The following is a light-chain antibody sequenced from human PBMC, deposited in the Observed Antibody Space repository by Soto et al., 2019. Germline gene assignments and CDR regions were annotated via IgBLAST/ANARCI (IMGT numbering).Light chain of an antibody. J-gene: IGKJ5*01. CDR3: QQSFSSPPIT. Sequence: DIQMTQSPSSLSASVGDRITITCRASQSVSNFLSWYQQKPGKAPKLLIHSASTLQSGVPSRFSGSGSGTDFTLPISSLQPEDVATYYCQQSFSSPPITFGQGTRLEI. CDR1: QSVSNF. V-gene: IGKV1-39*01. CDR2: SAS.